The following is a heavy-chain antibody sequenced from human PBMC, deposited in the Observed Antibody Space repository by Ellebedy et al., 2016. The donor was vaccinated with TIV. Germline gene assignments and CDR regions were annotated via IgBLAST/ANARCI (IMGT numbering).Heavy chain of an antibody. CDR2: IYYSGST. CDR3: ARSPGYYFDY. V-gene: IGHV4-59*01. CDR1: GGSISGYY. D-gene: IGHD3-9*01. Sequence: SETLSLXXTVSGGSISGYYWSWIRQPPGKRLEWIGYIYYSGSTNYNPSLKSRVTISVDTSKNQVSLKLSSVTAADTAVYYCARSPGYYFDYWGQGTLVTVSS. J-gene: IGHJ4*02.